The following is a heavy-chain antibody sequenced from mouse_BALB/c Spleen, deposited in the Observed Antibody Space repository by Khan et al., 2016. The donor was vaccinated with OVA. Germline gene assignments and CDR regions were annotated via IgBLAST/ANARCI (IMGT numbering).Heavy chain of an antibody. V-gene: IGHV2-2*02. D-gene: IGHD2-4*01. Sequence: VKLMESGPGLVQPSQSLSITCTVSGFSLTTYGVHWVRQSPGKGLEWLGVIWSGGSTDYNAAFISRLSISKDNSKSQVFFKMNSLQTKDTAIYYCARNYDYDEGLAYWGQGTLVIVSA. CDR2: IWSGGST. CDR1: GFSLTTYG. J-gene: IGHJ3*01. CDR3: ARNYDYDEGLAY.